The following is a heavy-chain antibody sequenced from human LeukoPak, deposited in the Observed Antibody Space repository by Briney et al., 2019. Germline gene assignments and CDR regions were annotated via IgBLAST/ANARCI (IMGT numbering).Heavy chain of an antibody. J-gene: IGHJ4*02. CDR1: GGSISSTIYY. CDR3: ARVKKVDTSIDY. V-gene: IGHV4-39*01. D-gene: IGHD5-18*01. Sequence: SETLSLTCTVSGGSISSTIYYWGWIRQPPGKGLEWIGSIFYTRSTYYNPSLKSRVTISKDMSKNQFFLKLNFVTAADTAVYFCARVKKVDTSIDYWGQGTLVTVSS. CDR2: IFYTRST.